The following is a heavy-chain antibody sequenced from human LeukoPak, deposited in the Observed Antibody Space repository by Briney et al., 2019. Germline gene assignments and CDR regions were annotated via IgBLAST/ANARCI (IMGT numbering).Heavy chain of an antibody. CDR3: ARGYCSGGSCTN. V-gene: IGHV3-21*01. D-gene: IGHD2-15*01. Sequence: PGGSLRLSCAASGSTFSSYSMNWVRQAPGKGLEWVSSISSSSSYIYYADSVKGRFTISRDNAKNSLYLQMNSLRAEDTAVYYCARGYCSGGSCTNWGQGTLVTVSS. CDR1: GSTFSSYS. CDR2: ISSSSSYI. J-gene: IGHJ4*02.